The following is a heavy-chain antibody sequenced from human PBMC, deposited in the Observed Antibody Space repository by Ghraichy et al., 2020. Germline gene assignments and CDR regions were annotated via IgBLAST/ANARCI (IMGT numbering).Heavy chain of an antibody. CDR1: GGSISSYY. V-gene: IGHV4-59*01. CDR3: AREIRELPAPYYYYGMDV. D-gene: IGHD1-7*01. J-gene: IGHJ6*02. Sequence: SETLSLTCTVSGGSISSYYWSWIRQPPGKGLEWIGYIYYSGSTNYNPSLKSRVTISVDTSKNQFSLKLSSVTAADTAVYYCAREIRELPAPYYYYGMDVWGQGTTVTVSS. CDR2: IYYSGST.